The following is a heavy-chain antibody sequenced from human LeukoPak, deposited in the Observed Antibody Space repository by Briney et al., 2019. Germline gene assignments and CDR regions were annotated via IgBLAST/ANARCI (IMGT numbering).Heavy chain of an antibody. D-gene: IGHD4-17*01. CDR1: GFPVSSYY. CDR3: VRCLGGDYVSDTYWYFDL. J-gene: IGHJ2*01. CDR2: IYIGGRT. Sequence: PGGSLRLSCAASGFPVSSYYMSWVRQAPGKGLEWVSVIYIGGRTYYADSVTGRFTISRDNSKNTLYLQMNSLRAEDTAVYYCVRCLGGDYVSDTYWYFDLWGRGSLVTVSS. V-gene: IGHV3-53*01.